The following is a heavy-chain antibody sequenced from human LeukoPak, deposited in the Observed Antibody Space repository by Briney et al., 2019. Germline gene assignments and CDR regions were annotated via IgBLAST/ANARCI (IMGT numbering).Heavy chain of an antibody. CDR3: ARDRRSDLNAFDI. CDR2: IYHSGST. J-gene: IGHJ3*02. CDR1: GGSISSSNW. V-gene: IGHV4-4*02. Sequence: PSETLSLTCAVSGGSISSSNWWSWVRQPPGKGLEWIGEIYHSGSTNYNPSLKSRVTISVDKSKNQFSLKLSSVTAADTAVYYCARDRRSDLNAFDIWGQGTMVTVSS. D-gene: IGHD3/OR15-3a*01.